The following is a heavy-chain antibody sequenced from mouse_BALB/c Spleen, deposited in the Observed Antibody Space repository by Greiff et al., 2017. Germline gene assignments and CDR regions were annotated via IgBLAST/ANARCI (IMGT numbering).Heavy chain of an antibody. J-gene: IGHJ3*01. V-gene: IGHV1-80*01. CDR2: IYPGDGDT. D-gene: IGHD1-1*01. Sequence: VQLVESGAELVRPGSSVKISCKASGYAFSSYWMNWVKQRPGQGLEWIGQIYPGDGDTNYNGKFKGKATLTADKSSSTAYMQLSSLTSEDSAVYFCARWDYYGSSPAWFAYWGQGTLVTVSA. CDR1: GYAFSSYW. CDR3: ARWDYYGSSPAWFAY.